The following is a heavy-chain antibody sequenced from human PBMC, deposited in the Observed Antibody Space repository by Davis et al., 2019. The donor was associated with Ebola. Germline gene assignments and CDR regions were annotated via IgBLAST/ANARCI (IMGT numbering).Heavy chain of an antibody. CDR1: GGSFSGYY. Sequence: MPSETLSLTCAVYGGSFSGYYWSWIRQPPGKGLEWIGSIYYSGSTYYNPSLKSRVTISVDTSKNQFSLKLSSVAAAETAVYYCARGRSADIVVVVAATYGSLDYWGQGTLVTVSS. J-gene: IGHJ4*02. CDR3: ARGRSADIVVVVAATYGSLDY. V-gene: IGHV4-34*01. D-gene: IGHD2-15*01. CDR2: IYYSGST.